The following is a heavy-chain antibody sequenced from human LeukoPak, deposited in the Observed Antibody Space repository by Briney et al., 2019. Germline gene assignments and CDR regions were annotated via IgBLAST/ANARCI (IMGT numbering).Heavy chain of an antibody. J-gene: IGHJ3*02. Sequence: GGSLRLSCAASGFTFSSYDMQWVRQATGKGLEWVSAIGTAGDTYYPGSVKGRFTISRENAKNSLYLQMNSLRAGDTAVYYCARHQTGSLAFDIWGQGTMVTVSS. CDR3: ARHQTGSLAFDI. CDR1: GFTFSSYD. D-gene: IGHD7-27*01. CDR2: IGTAGDT. V-gene: IGHV3-13*04.